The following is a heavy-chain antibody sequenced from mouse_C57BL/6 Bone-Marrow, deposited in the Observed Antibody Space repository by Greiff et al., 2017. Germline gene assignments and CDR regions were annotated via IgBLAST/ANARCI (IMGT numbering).Heavy chain of an antibody. CDR3: ALQIGYYYGSSPWFAY. CDR2: ISSGGSYT. Sequence: EVKLMESGGDLVKPGGSLKLSCAASGFTFSSYGMSWVRQTPDKRLEWVATISSGGSYTTYPDSVKGRFTISRDNANNTLYLQMSILKSAVTALYYCALQIGYYYGSSPWFAYWGKGTLVTVSS. V-gene: IGHV5-6*01. J-gene: IGHJ3*01. D-gene: IGHD1-1*01. CDR1: GFTFSSYG.